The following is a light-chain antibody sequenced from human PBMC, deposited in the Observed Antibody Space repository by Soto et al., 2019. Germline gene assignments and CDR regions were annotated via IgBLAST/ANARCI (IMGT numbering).Light chain of an antibody. CDR3: LLYHGAAQV. CDR1: TGAVTSDYY. V-gene: IGLV7-43*01. CDR2: STY. Sequence: QTVVTQEPSLTVSPGGKVTLTCASSTGAVTSDYYPNWLQQKPGQAPRSLIHSTYTRHFWTPALFSGSLLGGKAALTASDVQPEDEADYYCLLYHGAAQVFGGGTKVTVL. J-gene: IGLJ3*02.